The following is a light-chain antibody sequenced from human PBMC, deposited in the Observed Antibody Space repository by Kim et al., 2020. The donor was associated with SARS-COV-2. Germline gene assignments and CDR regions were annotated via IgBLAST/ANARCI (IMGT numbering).Light chain of an antibody. Sequence: ASGGDTVTITCRAGQGIGNFLAWFQQKPGKSPQVLIYGASTLQSGVPSRFSGSGSGTEFTLTISSLQPEDVATYYCQKYNSAPRTFGQGTKVDIK. CDR2: GAS. CDR3: QKYNSAPRT. J-gene: IGKJ1*01. CDR1: QGIGNF. V-gene: IGKV1-27*01.